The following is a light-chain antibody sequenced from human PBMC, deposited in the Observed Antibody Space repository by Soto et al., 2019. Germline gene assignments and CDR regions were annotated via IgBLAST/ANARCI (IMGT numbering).Light chain of an antibody. V-gene: IGKV1-12*01. CDR2: VAS. CDR1: QGISSW. J-gene: IGKJ1*01. Sequence: DIQMTQSPSSVSASVGDRVTITCRASQGISSWLAWYQHKPGKAPKLLIYVASSLQSGVPSRFTGSGSGTDFPLTISSLQPEDFATYSCHQANSFPWTFGQGTKVEIK. CDR3: HQANSFPWT.